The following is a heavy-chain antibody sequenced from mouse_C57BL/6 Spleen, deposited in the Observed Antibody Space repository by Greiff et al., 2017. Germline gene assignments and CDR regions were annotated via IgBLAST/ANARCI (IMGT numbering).Heavy chain of an antibody. CDR3: ARGKDYYGRAWFAY. CDR2: ISDGGSYT. Sequence: EVMLVESGGGLVKPGGSLKLSCAASGFTFSSYAMSWVRQTPEKRLEWVATISDGGSYTYYPDNVKGRFTISRDNAKNNLYLQMSHLKSEDTAMYYCARGKDYYGRAWFAYWGQGTLVTVSA. CDR1: GFTFSSYA. J-gene: IGHJ3*01. D-gene: IGHD1-2*01. V-gene: IGHV5-4*03.